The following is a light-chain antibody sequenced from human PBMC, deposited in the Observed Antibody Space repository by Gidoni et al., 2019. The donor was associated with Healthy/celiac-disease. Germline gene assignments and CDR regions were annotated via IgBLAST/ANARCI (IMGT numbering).Light chain of an antibody. Sequence: DSQMTKSPSSLSASVGDRVTITCRASQSISSYLNWYQQKPGKAPKLLIYAASSLQSGVPSRFSGSGSGTDFTLTISSLQPEDFATYYCQQSYSTPYTFXQXTKLEIK. CDR3: QQSYSTPYT. V-gene: IGKV1-39*01. J-gene: IGKJ2*01. CDR2: AAS. CDR1: QSISSY.